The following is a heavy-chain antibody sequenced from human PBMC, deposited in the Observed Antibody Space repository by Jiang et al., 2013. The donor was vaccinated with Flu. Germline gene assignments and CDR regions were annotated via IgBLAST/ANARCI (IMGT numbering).Heavy chain of an antibody. CDR1: GGSISSYY. D-gene: IGHD3-10*01. CDR2: IYYSGST. V-gene: IGHV4-59*01. CDR3: ARVNMVYYYGMDV. Sequence: GLVKPSQTLSLTCTVSGGSISSYYWSWIRQPPGKGLEWIGYIYYSGSTNYNPSLKSRVTISVDTSKNQFSLKLSSVTAADTAVYYCARVNMVYYYGMDVWGKGTTVTVSS. J-gene: IGHJ6*04.